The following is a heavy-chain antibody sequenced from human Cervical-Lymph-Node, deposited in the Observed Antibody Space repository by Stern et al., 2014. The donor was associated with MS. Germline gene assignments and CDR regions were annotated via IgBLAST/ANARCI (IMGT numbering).Heavy chain of an antibody. D-gene: IGHD3-3*01. V-gene: IGHV2-70*04. CDR2: IVWDDDK. J-gene: IGHJ4*02. Sequence: QVTLKESGPALVKPTQTLTLTCTFSGFSLSTSGMRVSWIRQPPGKALECLARIVWDDDKFYSTSLKTRLTISKDTSKTQVVLTMTNMDPVDTATYYCARSPPYYEFWNDYYYFDYWGQGTLVAVSS. CDR3: ARSPPYYEFWNDYYYFDY. CDR1: GFSLSTSGMR.